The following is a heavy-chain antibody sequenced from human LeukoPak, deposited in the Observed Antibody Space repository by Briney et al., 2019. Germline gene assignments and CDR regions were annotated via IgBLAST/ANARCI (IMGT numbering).Heavy chain of an antibody. D-gene: IGHD6-19*01. CDR1: GGSIRSYY. V-gene: IGHV4-4*07. CDR3: ARQAIAVAGEDY. CDR2: IYSTGST. Sequence: SETLPLTCTVSGGSIRSYYWNWNRQPAGKGLEWIGRIYSTGSTNYNPSFKSRVTMSLDTSKNQFSLRLSSVTAADTAVYYCARQAIAVAGEDYWGQGTLVTVSS. J-gene: IGHJ4*02.